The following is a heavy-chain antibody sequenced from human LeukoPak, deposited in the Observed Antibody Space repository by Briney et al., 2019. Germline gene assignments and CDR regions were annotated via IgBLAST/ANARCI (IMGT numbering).Heavy chain of an antibody. J-gene: IGHJ3*02. CDR2: ISSSSNYI. V-gene: IGHV3-21*01. Sequence: GGSLRLSCAASGFTFSSYSMNWVRQAPGKGLEWVSSISSSSNYIYYADSVKGRFTISRDNAKNSLCLQMNNLRAEDTAVYYCARLYEVTGILYYTTAGTFDIWGQGTMVTVSS. CDR3: ARLYEVTGILYYTTAGTFDI. CDR1: GFTFSSYS. D-gene: IGHD2-8*01.